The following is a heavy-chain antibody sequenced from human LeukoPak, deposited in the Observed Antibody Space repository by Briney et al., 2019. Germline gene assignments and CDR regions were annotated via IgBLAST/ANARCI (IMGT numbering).Heavy chain of an antibody. CDR3: VVEMAHIQLEGDMDY. Sequence: GGSLRLSCAASGFTFSSYSLNWVRQAAGKGLEWVSSISSSSSYIYYTDSVKGRFTISRDNAKNTLYLQMNSLRAEDTAVYYCVVEMAHIQLEGDMDYWGQGTLVTVSS. CDR1: GFTFSSYS. J-gene: IGHJ4*02. V-gene: IGHV3-21*01. CDR2: ISSSSSYI. D-gene: IGHD5-24*01.